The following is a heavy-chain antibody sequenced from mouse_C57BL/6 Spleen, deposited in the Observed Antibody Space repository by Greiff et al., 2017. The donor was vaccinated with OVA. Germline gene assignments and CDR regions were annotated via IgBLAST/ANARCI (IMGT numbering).Heavy chain of an antibody. CDR1: GYTFISYW. Sequence: VQLQQPGAELVKPGASVKLSCKASGYTFISYWMHWVKQRPGQGLEWIGMIHPNSGSTNYNEKFKSKATLTVDKSSSTAYMQLSSLTSEDSAVYYCARSDYYAFAYWGQGTLVTVSA. CDR2: IHPNSGST. CDR3: ARSDYYAFAY. V-gene: IGHV1-64*01. D-gene: IGHD1-1*01. J-gene: IGHJ3*01.